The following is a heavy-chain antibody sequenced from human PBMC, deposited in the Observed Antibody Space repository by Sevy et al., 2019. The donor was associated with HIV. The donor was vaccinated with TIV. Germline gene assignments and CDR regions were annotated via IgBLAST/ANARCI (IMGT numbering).Heavy chain of an antibody. CDR1: GFTFSSYA. V-gene: IGHV3-23*01. J-gene: IGHJ3*02. CDR3: AKAHDSSGYYYVKVWDAFDI. D-gene: IGHD3-22*01. Sequence: GGSLRLSCAASGFTFSSYAMSWVRQAPGKGLEWVSAISGSGGSTYYADSVKGRFTISRDNSKNTLYLQMNSLRAEDTAVYYCAKAHDSSGYYYVKVWDAFDIWGQGTMVTVSS. CDR2: ISGSGGST.